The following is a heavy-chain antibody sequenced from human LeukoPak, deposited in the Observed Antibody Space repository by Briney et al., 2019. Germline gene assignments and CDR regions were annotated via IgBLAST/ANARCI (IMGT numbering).Heavy chain of an antibody. CDR3: AQGSHYYGSGSHRRGHYFDY. CDR1: GFTFSTYG. Sequence: GGSLRLSCAASGFTFSTYGMHWVRQAPGKGLEWVAVVRYDGSNKYYADFVKGRFTISRDNSKNTLYLQMYSLRGEDTAVYYCAQGSHYYGSGSHRRGHYFDYWGQGTLVTVSS. CDR2: VRYDGSNK. D-gene: IGHD3-10*01. J-gene: IGHJ4*02. V-gene: IGHV3-30*02.